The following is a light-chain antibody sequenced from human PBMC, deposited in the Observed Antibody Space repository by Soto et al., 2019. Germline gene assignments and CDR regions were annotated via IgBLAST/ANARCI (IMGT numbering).Light chain of an antibody. CDR3: MQGTHWPYT. Sequence: DVVMTQSPLSLPVTLGQPASISCRSSQSLVYSDGNTYLNWFQQRPGQSPRRLIYKASNRDSGVPDRFTCSGSGTNFTLKISRVEAEDVAVYYCMQGTHWPYTFGQGTKLEIK. J-gene: IGKJ2*01. V-gene: IGKV2-30*01. CDR2: KAS. CDR1: QSLVYSDGNTY.